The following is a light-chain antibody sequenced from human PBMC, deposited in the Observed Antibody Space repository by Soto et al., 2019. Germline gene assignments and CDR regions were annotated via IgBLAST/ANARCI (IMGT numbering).Light chain of an antibody. CDR3: QLYGGSHMFS. CDR2: GAS. Sequence: EIVLTQSPGTLSLSPGERATLSCRASRSVSASYLAWYQQKPGQAPRLLIYGASSRATGVPDRFSGSGSGTDFTLTISRLEPEDFAVYYCQLYGGSHMFSFGQGTKLEIK. J-gene: IGKJ2*01. CDR1: RSVSASY. V-gene: IGKV3-20*01.